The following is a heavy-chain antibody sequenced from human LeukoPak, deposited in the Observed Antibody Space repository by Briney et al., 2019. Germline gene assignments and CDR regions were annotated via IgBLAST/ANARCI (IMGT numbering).Heavy chain of an antibody. CDR2: IYYSGST. Sequence: SETLSLTCTVSGGSISSYYWSWIRQPPGKGLEWIGYIYYSGSTNYNPSLKSRVTISVDTSKNQFSLKLNSVTAADTAVYYCASSSRHYYDSSGYFDYWGQGTLVTVSS. V-gene: IGHV4-59*01. CDR1: GGSISSYY. J-gene: IGHJ4*02. CDR3: ASSSRHYYDSSGYFDY. D-gene: IGHD3-22*01.